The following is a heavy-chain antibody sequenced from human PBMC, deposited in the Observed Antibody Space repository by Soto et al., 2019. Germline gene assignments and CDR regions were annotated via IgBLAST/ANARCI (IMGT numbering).Heavy chain of an antibody. CDR2: AYYSGDT. Sequence: SEILSLTCSVSGGSISRYYWSWIRQPPGKGLEWIGYAYYSGDTGYNPSLKSRVTMAVDTSKSQVSLKLSSVTAADTAVYYCARDRSTYGGGGTGEVKENWFDPWGQGALVTVSS. D-gene: IGHD2-8*01. J-gene: IGHJ5*02. CDR1: GGSISRYY. V-gene: IGHV4-59*01. CDR3: ARDRSTYGGGGTGEVKENWFDP.